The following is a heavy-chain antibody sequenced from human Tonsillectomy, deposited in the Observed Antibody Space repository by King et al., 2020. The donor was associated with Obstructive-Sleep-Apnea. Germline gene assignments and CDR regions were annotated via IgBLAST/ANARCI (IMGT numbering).Heavy chain of an antibody. CDR1: GFTFSGHA. CDR3: ARGPYYYGSATYQTRYFFDY. J-gene: IGHJ4*02. CDR2: ISHDGNRK. V-gene: IGHV3-30*04. Sequence: VQLVESGGGVVQPGRSLRLSCAASGFTFSGHAMHWVRQAPGKGLEWVAVISHDGNRKYYAHFVEGRFPISRDNSEDTLYLQMNSLRAEDTAVYYCARGPYYYGSATYQTRYFFDYWGQGTLVTVSS. D-gene: IGHD3-10*01.